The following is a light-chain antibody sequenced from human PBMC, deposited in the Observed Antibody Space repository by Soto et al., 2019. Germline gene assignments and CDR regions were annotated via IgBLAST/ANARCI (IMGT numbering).Light chain of an antibody. J-gene: IGLJ3*02. V-gene: IGLV8-61*01. CDR1: SGSVSISYY. Sequence: QAVVTQEPSFSVSPGGTVTLTCGLSSGSVSISYYPSWYQQTPGQAPRTLIYSTNTRSSGVPDRFSGSILGIKAALTITGAQADDESDYYCVLYLGSGISVFGGGTKVTVL. CDR2: STN. CDR3: VLYLGSGISV.